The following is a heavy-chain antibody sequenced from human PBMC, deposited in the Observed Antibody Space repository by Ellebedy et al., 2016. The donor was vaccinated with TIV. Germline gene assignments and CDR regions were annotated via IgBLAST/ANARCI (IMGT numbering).Heavy chain of an antibody. Sequence: ASVKVSXXASGYTFTSYGISWLRQAPGQGLEWMGWISAYNGNTNYAQKLQGRVTMTTDTSTSTAYMELRSLRSDDTAVYYCASTGGDTAMADYWGQGTLVTVSS. CDR3: ASTGGDTAMADY. J-gene: IGHJ4*02. D-gene: IGHD5-18*01. CDR1: GYTFTSYG. V-gene: IGHV1-18*01. CDR2: ISAYNGNT.